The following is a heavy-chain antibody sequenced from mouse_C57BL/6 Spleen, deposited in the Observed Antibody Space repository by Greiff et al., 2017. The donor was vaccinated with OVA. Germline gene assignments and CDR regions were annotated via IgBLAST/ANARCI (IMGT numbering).Heavy chain of an antibody. Sequence: QVQLQQSGAELVRPGSSVKLSCKASGYTFTSYWMDWVKQRPGQGLEWIGNIYPSDSETHYNQKFKDKATLTVDKSSSTAYMQLSSLTSEDSAVYYCARPGIYSNYYFDYWGQGTTLTVSS. CDR1: GYTFTSYW. V-gene: IGHV1-61*01. J-gene: IGHJ2*01. CDR2: IYPSDSET. D-gene: IGHD2-5*01. CDR3: ARPGIYSNYYFDY.